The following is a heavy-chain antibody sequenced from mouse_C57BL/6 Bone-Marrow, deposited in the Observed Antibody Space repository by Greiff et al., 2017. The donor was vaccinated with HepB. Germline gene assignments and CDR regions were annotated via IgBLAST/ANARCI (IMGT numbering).Heavy chain of an antibody. Sequence: QVQLQQSGPELVKPGASVKISCKASGYAFSSSWMNWVKQRPGKGLEWIGRIYPGDGDTNYNGKFKGKATLTADKSSSTAYMQLSSLTSEDSAVYFCGAAQASWFAYWGQGTLVTVSA. J-gene: IGHJ3*01. CDR2: IYPGDGDT. CDR3: GAAQASWFAY. CDR1: GYAFSSSW. V-gene: IGHV1-82*01. D-gene: IGHD3-2*02.